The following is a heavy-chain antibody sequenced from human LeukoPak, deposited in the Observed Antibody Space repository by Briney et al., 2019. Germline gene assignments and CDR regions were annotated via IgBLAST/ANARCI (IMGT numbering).Heavy chain of an antibody. CDR3: ARRNILTGYYVGHDTLRNSNYYYYYMDV. Sequence: ASVKVSCKASGYTVTGYYMHWVRQAPGQGLEWMGWINPNSGGTNYAQKFQGRVTMNRDTSISTAYMELSRLRADDTAVYYCARRNILTGYYVGHDTLRNSNYYYYYMDVWGKGTTVTVSS. D-gene: IGHD3-9*01. CDR1: GYTVTGYY. V-gene: IGHV1-2*02. CDR2: INPNSGGT. J-gene: IGHJ6*03.